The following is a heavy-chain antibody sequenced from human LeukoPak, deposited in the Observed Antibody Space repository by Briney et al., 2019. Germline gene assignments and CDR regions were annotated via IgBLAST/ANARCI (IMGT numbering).Heavy chain of an antibody. J-gene: IGHJ4*02. CDR1: GFTFSDYY. CDR2: IIQDGSEK. D-gene: IGHD1-26*01. CDR3: ARERFKVGATGY. V-gene: IGHV3-7*01. Sequence: GGSLRLSCAASGFTFSDYYMSWIRQAPGKGLEWVANIIQDGSEKYYVDSVKGRFTISRDNAKNSLYLQMNSLRAEDTAVYYCARERFKVGATGYWGQGTLVTVSS.